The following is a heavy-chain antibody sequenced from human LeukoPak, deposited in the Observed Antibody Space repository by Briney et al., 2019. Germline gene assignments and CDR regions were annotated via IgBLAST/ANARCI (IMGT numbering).Heavy chain of an antibody. D-gene: IGHD3-22*01. CDR2: IDTDVRKT. V-gene: IGHV3-74*01. J-gene: IGHJ3*02. Sequence: GGSLRLSCAASGFASSMYWMHWVRHAPGKGLVWVSRIDTDVRKTDYADSVKGRFTFSRDNSKNTLYLQMNSLRAEDTAVYYCARDRYDSSGYYDLPDAFDIWGQGTMVTVSS. CDR1: GFASSMYW. CDR3: ARDRYDSSGYYDLPDAFDI.